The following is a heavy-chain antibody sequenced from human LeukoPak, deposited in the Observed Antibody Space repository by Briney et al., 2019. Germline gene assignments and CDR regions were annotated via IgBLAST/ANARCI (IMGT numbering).Heavy chain of an antibody. D-gene: IGHD1-26*01. CDR3: ARGSGSYLYFDY. CDR1: GFTFSSYS. V-gene: IGHV3-21*01. J-gene: IGHJ4*02. CDR2: ISSSSSYI. Sequence: GGSLRLSCAASGFTFSSYSMNWVRQAPGKGLEWVSSISSSSSYIYYADSVKGRFTISRDSAKNSLYLQMNSLRAEDTAVYYCARGSGSYLYFDYWGQGTLVTVSS.